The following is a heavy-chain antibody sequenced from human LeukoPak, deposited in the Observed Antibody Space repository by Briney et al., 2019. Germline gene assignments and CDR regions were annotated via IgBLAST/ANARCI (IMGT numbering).Heavy chain of an antibody. CDR1: GFTFSSYW. Sequence: GGSLRLSCAASGFTFSSYWMSWVRQAPGKGLEWVANIKQDGSEKYYVDSVKGRFTISRDNAKNSLYLQMNSLRAEDTAVYYCAGGGYSGTWYLDLWGRGTLVTVSS. CDR2: IKQDGSEK. V-gene: IGHV3-7*01. D-gene: IGHD5-12*01. J-gene: IGHJ2*01. CDR3: AGGGYSGTWYLDL.